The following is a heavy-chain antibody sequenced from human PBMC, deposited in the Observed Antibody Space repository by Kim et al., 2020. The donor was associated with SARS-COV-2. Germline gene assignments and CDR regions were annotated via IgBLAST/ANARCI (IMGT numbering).Heavy chain of an antibody. CDR1: GGTFSSYA. CDR2: IIPILDIA. Sequence: ASVKVYCKASGGTFSSYAISWVRQAPGQGLEWMGRIIPILDIANYAQKFQGRVTITADKSTSTAYMELSSLRSEDTAVYYCVYGYCSTTNCYAFDYWGQGTLVTVSS. V-gene: IGHV1-69*04. D-gene: IGHD2-2*01. CDR3: VYGYCSTTNCYAFDY. J-gene: IGHJ4*02.